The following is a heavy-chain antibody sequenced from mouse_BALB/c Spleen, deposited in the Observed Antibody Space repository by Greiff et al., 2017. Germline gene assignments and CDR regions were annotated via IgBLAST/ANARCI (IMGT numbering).Heavy chain of an antibody. CDR1: GFTFSDYY. CDR2: ISDGGSYT. D-gene: IGHD2-14*01. J-gene: IGHJ3*01. V-gene: IGHV5-4*02. CDR3: AGYERAY. Sequence: EVQLVESGGGLVKPGGSLKLSCAASGFTFSDYYMYWVRQTPEKRLEWVATISDGGSYTYYPDSVKGRFTISRDNAKNNLYLQMSSLKSEDTAMYYCAGYERAYWGQGTLVTVSA.